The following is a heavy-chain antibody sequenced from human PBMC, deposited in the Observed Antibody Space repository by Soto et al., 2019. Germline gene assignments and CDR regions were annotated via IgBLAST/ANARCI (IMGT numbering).Heavy chain of an antibody. J-gene: IGHJ6*02. V-gene: IGHV1-69*02. D-gene: IGHD2-21*02. Sequence: QVQLVQSGAEVRKPGSSVKVSCMASGSTFSSYTVNWVRQAPGKGLEWIGRIIPVLTVTDYARRFQGRVTITADRSAKTAYMELTRLTSEDTAVYYCARRRYCGTDCYTKFYYGMDVWGQATTVTVSS. CDR1: GSTFSSYT. CDR2: IIPVLTVT. CDR3: ARRRYCGTDCYTKFYYGMDV.